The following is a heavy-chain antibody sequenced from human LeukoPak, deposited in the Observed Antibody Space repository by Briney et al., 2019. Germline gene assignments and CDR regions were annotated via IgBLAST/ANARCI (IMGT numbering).Heavy chain of an antibody. V-gene: IGHV3-48*03. Sequence: GGSLRLSCAASGFTFSSYEMSWVRQAPGKGLEWVSYISSSANTIYYADSVRGRFTISRDNAKNSLYLQMNSLRAEDTAVYYCASRYCSGGSCYGRDGFDIWGQGTRVTVSS. CDR3: ASRYCSGGSCYGRDGFDI. CDR1: GFTFSSYE. D-gene: IGHD2-15*01. J-gene: IGHJ3*02. CDR2: ISSSANTI.